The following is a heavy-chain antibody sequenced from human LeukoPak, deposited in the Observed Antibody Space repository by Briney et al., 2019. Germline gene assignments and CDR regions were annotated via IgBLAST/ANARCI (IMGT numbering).Heavy chain of an antibody. CDR3: AKNFRTSGSQYGMDV. CDR2: ISTSGSTI. Sequence: PGGSLRLSCAASGFNFSSYEMIWVRQAPGKGLEWISYISTSGSTIYYGDSVEGRFTISRDNAKNSLYLQMNNLRAEDTALYYCAKNFRTSGSQYGMDVWGQGTTVTVSS. D-gene: IGHD3-10*01. V-gene: IGHV3-48*03. CDR1: GFNFSSYE. J-gene: IGHJ6*02.